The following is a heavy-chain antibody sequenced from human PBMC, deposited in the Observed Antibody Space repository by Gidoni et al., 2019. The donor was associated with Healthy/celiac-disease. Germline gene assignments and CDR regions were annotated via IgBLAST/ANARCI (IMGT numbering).Heavy chain of an antibody. V-gene: IGHV3-23*01. CDR2: ISGSGGST. Sequence: AMSWVRQAPGKGLEGVAAISGSGGSTYYADSVQGRFTISRDNSKNTLFLQMNSLRADDTAVYYCAKEGPASYCSGGSCYGFDYWGQGTLVTVSS. D-gene: IGHD2-15*01. CDR3: AKEGPASYCSGGSCYGFDY. J-gene: IGHJ4*02. CDR1: A.